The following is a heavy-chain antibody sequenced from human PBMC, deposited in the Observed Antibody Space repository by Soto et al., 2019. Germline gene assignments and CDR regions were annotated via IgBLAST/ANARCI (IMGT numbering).Heavy chain of an antibody. CDR3: AGYPIGHSGYDSDY. J-gene: IGHJ4*02. CDR2: IYYSGST. Sequence: SETLSLTCTVSGGSISSSSYYWGWIRQPPGKGLEWTGSIYYSGSTYYNPSLKSRVTISVDTSKNQFSLKLSSVTAADTAVFYCAGYPIGHSGYDSDYWGQGTLVTVSS. CDR1: GGSISSSSYY. D-gene: IGHD5-12*01. V-gene: IGHV4-39*01.